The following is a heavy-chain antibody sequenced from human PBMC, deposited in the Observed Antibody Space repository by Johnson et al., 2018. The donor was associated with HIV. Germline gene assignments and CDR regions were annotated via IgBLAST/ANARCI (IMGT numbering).Heavy chain of an antibody. CDR1: GFTVSSNY. Sequence: MQLVESGGGLIQPEGSLRLSCAASGFTVSSNYMSWVRQAPGKGLEWVSVIYSGGSTYYADSVKGRFTISRDNSKNTLYLQMNSLRAEDTAVYYCARDIAPLAGRDAFDIWGQGTMVTVSS. CDR2: IYSGGST. V-gene: IGHV3-66*03. D-gene: IGHD6-13*01. CDR3: ARDIAPLAGRDAFDI. J-gene: IGHJ3*02.